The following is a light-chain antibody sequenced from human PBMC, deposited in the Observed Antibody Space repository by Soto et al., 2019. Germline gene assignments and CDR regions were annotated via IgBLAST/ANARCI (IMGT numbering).Light chain of an antibody. V-gene: IGKV1-39*01. CDR1: QSISIY. J-gene: IGKJ4*01. CDR3: QQSYSTPLT. Sequence: DLQMTQSPSSLSASVGDRVAITCRASQSISIYLNWYQQKPGRAPKVLLYGASSLQSGVPSRFNGSKSGTDFTLTISSLQPEDFATYYCQQSYSTPLTFGGGTKVEIK. CDR2: GAS.